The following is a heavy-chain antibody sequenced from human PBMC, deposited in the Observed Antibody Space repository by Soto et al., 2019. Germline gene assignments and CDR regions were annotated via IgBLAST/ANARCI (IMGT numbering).Heavy chain of an antibody. CDR2: ISWDGGST. CDR3: AKGVAALYSGSYYYYYGMDV. V-gene: IGHV3-43D*03. Sequence: GGSLRLSCAASGFTFDDYAMHWVRQAPGKGLEWVSLISWDGGSTYYADSVKGRFTISRDNSKNSLYLQMNSLRAEDTALYYWAKGVAALYSGSYYYYYGMDVWGQGTTVTVSS. J-gene: IGHJ6*02. D-gene: IGHD1-26*01. CDR1: GFTFDDYA.